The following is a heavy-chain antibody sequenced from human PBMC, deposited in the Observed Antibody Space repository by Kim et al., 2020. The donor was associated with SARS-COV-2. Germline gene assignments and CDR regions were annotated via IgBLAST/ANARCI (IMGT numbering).Heavy chain of an antibody. J-gene: IGHJ4*02. Sequence: PTYAEGSTARLVFSLDTSVSTAYLQISSLKAEDTAVYYCARVKRWATLDYWGQGTLVTVSS. CDR2: P. V-gene: IGHV7-4-1*02. D-gene: IGHD5-12*01. CDR3: ARVKRWATLDY.